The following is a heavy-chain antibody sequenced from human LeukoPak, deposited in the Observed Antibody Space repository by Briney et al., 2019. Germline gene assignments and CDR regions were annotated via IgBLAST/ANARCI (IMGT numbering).Heavy chain of an antibody. Sequence: SETLSLTCAVYVGSFSGYYWSWIRQPPGKGLEWIGEINHSGSTNYNPSLKSRVTISVDTSKNQFSLKLSSVTAADTAVYYCARVLMVYATLQLYYYYYGMDVWGQGTTVTVSS. CDR3: ARVLMVYATLQLYYYYYGMDV. CDR2: INHSGST. V-gene: IGHV4-34*01. D-gene: IGHD2-8*01. CDR1: VGSFSGYY. J-gene: IGHJ6*02.